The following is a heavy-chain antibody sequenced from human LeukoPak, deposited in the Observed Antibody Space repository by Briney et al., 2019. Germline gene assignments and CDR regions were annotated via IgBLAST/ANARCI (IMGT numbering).Heavy chain of an antibody. CDR3: ARAVGGGYMDV. Sequence: PSVKVSCKASGYTFTSYYMHWVRQAAGQGLEWMGIINPSGCSTSYAQKFQGRVTMTRDMSTSTVYMELSSLRSEDTAVYYCARAVGGGYMDVWDKGTTVTVSS. J-gene: IGHJ6*03. CDR1: GYTFTSYY. D-gene: IGHD1-26*01. CDR2: INPSGCST. V-gene: IGHV1-46*01.